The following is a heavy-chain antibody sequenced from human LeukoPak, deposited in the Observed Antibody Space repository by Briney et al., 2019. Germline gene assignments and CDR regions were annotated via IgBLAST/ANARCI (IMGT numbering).Heavy chain of an antibody. CDR2: IYSGGST. J-gene: IGHJ4*02. CDR1: GFTFSSYA. Sequence: GGSLRLSCAASGFTFSSYAMSWVRQAPGKGLEWVSVIYSGGSTYYADSVKGRFTISRDNSKNTLYLQMNSLRAEDTAVYYCASFYYDSSGYRYYWGQGTLVTVSS. V-gene: IGHV3-66*01. CDR3: ASFYYDSSGYRYY. D-gene: IGHD3-22*01.